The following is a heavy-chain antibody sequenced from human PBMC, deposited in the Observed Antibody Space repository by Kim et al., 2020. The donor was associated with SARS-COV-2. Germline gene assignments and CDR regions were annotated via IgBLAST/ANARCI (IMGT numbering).Heavy chain of an antibody. CDR3: AKWSRYYDSSGYPLDY. J-gene: IGHJ4*02. V-gene: IGHV3-23*01. D-gene: IGHD3-22*01. Sequence: SGKGRFTISSDKSKNTLYLQMNSLRAEDTAVYYCAKWSRYYDSSGYPLDYWGQGTLVTVSS.